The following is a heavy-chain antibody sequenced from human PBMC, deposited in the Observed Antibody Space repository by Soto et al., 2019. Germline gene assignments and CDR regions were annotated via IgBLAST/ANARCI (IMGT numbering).Heavy chain of an antibody. V-gene: IGHV1-2*04. J-gene: IGHJ3*02. CDR1: GYTFTGYY. CDR3: AVGLGELSLFGALDI. D-gene: IGHD3-16*02. CDR2: INPNSGGT. Sequence: GASVKVSCKASGYTFTGYYMHWVRQAPGQGLEWMGWINPNSGGTNYAQKFQGWVTMTRDTSISTAYMELSRLRSDDTAVYYCAVGLGELSLFGALDIWGQGTMVTVS.